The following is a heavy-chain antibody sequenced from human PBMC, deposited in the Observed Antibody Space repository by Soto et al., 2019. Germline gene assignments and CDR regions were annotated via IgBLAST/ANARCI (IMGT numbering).Heavy chain of an antibody. D-gene: IGHD3-16*02. V-gene: IGHV3-33*01. CDR2: IWYDGSNK. Sequence: GGSLRLSCAASGFTFSSYGMHWVRQAPGKGLEWVAVIWYDGSNKYYADSVKGRFTISRDNSKNTLYLQMNSLRAEDTAVYYCARGGYDYVWGSYRHQYYFDYWGQGTLVTVSS. CDR3: ARGGYDYVWGSYRHQYYFDY. J-gene: IGHJ4*02. CDR1: GFTFSSYG.